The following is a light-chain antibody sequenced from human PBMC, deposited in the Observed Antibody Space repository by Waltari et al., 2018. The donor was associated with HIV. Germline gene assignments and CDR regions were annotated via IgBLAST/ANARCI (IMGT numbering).Light chain of an antibody. J-gene: IGKJ1*01. CDR1: QSVNTY. CDR2: DAS. Sequence: EIVLTQSPATLSLSPGERATLPCRASQSVNTYLTWYQQKPGQAPRLLIYDASNRATDIPARFSGGGSGTDFTLTISSLEPEDFAVYCCHQRRNWPRTFGQGTKVDIK. V-gene: IGKV3-11*01. CDR3: HQRRNWPRT.